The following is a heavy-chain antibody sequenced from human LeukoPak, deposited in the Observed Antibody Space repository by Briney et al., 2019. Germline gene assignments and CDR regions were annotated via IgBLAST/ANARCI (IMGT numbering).Heavy chain of an antibody. V-gene: IGHV3-23*01. CDR2: ITGSGDST. D-gene: IGHD6-25*01. J-gene: IGHJ4*02. Sequence: PGGSLRLSCAASGFTFSSYTMGWVRQAPGKGLDWVSAITGSGDSTYYADSVEGRFTISRDNSKNTLYFHMNSLRVEDAAVYYCARGVSGWPYYLDYWGQGALVTVSS. CDR1: GFTFSSYT. CDR3: ARGVSGWPYYLDY.